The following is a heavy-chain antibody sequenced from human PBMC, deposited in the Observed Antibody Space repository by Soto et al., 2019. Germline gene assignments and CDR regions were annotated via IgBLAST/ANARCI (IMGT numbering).Heavy chain of an antibody. Sequence: ASVKVSCKASGYTFTSYAMHWVRQAPGQRLEWMGWINAGNGNTKYSQKFQGRVTITRDTSASTAYMELSSLRSEDTAVYYCARGEVVVAANWFDPWGEGILVTVSS. V-gene: IGHV1-3*01. J-gene: IGHJ5*02. CDR1: GYTFTSYA. CDR2: INAGNGNT. D-gene: IGHD2-15*01. CDR3: ARGEVVVAANWFDP.